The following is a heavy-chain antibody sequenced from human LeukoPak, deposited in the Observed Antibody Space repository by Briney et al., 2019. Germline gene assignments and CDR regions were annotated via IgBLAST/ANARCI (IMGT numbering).Heavy chain of an antibody. CDR3: AREQGGVVVVACDY. Sequence: ASVTVSCKASGYTFTGYYMHWVRQAPWQGLEWMGWINPNSGGTNYAQKFQGRVTMTRDTSISTAYMELSRLRSDDTAVYYCAREQGGVVVVACDYWGQGTLVTVSS. J-gene: IGHJ4*02. V-gene: IGHV1-2*02. D-gene: IGHD2-15*01. CDR1: GYTFTGYY. CDR2: INPNSGGT.